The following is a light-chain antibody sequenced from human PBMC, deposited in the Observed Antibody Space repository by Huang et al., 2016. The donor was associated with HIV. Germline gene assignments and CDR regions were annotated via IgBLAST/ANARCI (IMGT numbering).Light chain of an antibody. Sequence: IVLTQSPGTLSLSPGERATLSCRASQCVSSSYLAWYQQKPGQPPRLLLYASSSRATGIPYRVSGSGSGTDFTLTISRLEPEDFAVYFCQHYGTSLYTFGQGTKLEIK. CDR2: ASS. J-gene: IGKJ2*01. V-gene: IGKV3-20*01. CDR1: QCVSSSY. CDR3: QHYGTSLYT.